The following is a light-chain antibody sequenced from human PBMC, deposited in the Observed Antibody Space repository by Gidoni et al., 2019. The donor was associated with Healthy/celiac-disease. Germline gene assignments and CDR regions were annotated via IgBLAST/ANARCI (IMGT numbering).Light chain of an antibody. J-gene: IGLJ3*02. Sequence: SSELTQDPAVSVVLGQTVRITCQGDSLRSYYASWYQQKPGQAPVLVIYGKNNRPSGSPDRFAGSSSGNTASLTITGAQAEDEADYYCNSRDSSGNHWVFGGGTKLTVL. CDR3: NSRDSSGNHWV. CDR1: SLRSYY. CDR2: GKN. V-gene: IGLV3-19*01.